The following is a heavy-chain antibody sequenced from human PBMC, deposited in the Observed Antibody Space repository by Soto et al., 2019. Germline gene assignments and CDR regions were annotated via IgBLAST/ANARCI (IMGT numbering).Heavy chain of an antibody. CDR1: EFTFSSYA. CDR3: ARDRGYSFDY. D-gene: IGHD5-18*01. Sequence: SMRLYCAASEFTFSSYAMHWVRQAPGKGLEWVAVISYDGSNKYYADSVKGRFTISRDNSKNTLYLQMNSLRAEDTAVYYCARDRGYSFDYWGQGTLVTVSS. J-gene: IGHJ4*02. CDR2: ISYDGSNK. V-gene: IGHV3-30-3*01.